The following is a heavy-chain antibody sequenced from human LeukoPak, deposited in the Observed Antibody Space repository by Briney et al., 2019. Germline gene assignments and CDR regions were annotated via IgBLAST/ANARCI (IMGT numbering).Heavy chain of an antibody. CDR3: ARDFQWLPQPDAFDI. V-gene: IGHV3-21*01. CDR1: GFTFSSYS. Sequence: GGSLRLSCAASGFTFSSYSMNWVRQAPGKGLEWVSSISSSSSYIYYADSVKGRFTISRDNAKNSLYLQMNSLRAEDTAVYYCARDFQWLPQPDAFDIWGQGTMVTVSS. D-gene: IGHD6-19*01. CDR2: ISSSSSYI. J-gene: IGHJ3*02.